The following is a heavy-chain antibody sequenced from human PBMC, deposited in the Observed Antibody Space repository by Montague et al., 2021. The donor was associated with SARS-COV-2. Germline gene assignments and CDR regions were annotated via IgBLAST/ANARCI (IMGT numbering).Heavy chain of an antibody. V-gene: IGHV4-34*01. Sequence: SETLSLTCAVDGGSLSGYYWTWIRQSPGKGLEWIAEINHSGTTNYNFNPSLRSRVTISVDASKSQFSLKLSSVTAADTGVYYCARWDPQTLTLIGLRGKSASDYWGQGTLVTVSS. CDR2: INHSGTT. CDR3: ARWDPQTLTLIGLRGKSASDY. D-gene: IGHD4-23*01. CDR1: GGSLSGYY. J-gene: IGHJ4*02.